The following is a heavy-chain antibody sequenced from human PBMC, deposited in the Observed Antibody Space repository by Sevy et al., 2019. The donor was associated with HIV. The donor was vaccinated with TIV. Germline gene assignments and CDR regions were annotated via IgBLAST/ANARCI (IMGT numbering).Heavy chain of an antibody. V-gene: IGHV3-64D*06. CDR2: ISTNGNRA. J-gene: IGHJ5*02. CDR1: GFTFSSYA. CDR3: LKDQENNYYYGSGTYFDP. Sequence: GGSLRLSCAASGFTFSSYALYWVRQAPGKKMEYVSVISTNGNRAYYADSVKGRFTISRDNSKNTLYLQMRSLRPEDTAMYYCLKDQENNYYYGSGTYFDPWGQGTLVTVSS. D-gene: IGHD3-10*01.